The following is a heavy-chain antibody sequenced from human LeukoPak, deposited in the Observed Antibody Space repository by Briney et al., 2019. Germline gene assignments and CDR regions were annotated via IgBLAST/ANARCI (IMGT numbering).Heavy chain of an antibody. J-gene: IGHJ5*02. CDR1: GGSISSGGYS. CDR3: ARGGITMVRGVIKTFNWFDP. CDR2: IYHSGST. V-gene: IGHV4-30-2*01. Sequence: NSSETLSLTCAVSGGSISSGGYSWSWIRQPPGKGLEWIGYIYHSGSTYYNPSLKCRVTISVDRSKNQFSLKLSSVTAADTAVYYCARGGITMVRGVIKTFNWFDPWGQGTLVTVSS. D-gene: IGHD3-10*01.